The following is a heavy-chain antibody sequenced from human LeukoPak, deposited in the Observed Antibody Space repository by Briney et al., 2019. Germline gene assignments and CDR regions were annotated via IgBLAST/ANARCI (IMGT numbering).Heavy chain of an antibody. CDR2: ISYDGSNK. J-gene: IGHJ6*04. V-gene: IGHV3-30*18. D-gene: IGHD2-15*01. CDR3: AKDQRVVQYYYYYGMDV. CDR1: GFTFSSYG. Sequence: GGSPRLSCAASGFTFSSYGMHWVRQAPGKGLEWVAVISYDGSNKYYADSVKGRFTISRDNSKNTLYLQMNSLRAEDTAVYYCAKDQRVVQYYYYYGMDVWGKGTTVTVSS.